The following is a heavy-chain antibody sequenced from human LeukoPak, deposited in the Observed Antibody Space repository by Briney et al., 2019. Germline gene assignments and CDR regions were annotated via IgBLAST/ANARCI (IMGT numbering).Heavy chain of an antibody. Sequence: SETLSLTCTVSGGSISSNTYYWGWIRQPPGKGLEWLGSIYYSGSTYYNPSLKSRVTISVDTSKNQFSLKLRSVTAADTAVYYCARQSNVDTAMVTYSYYGMDVWGQGTTVTVSS. V-gene: IGHV4-39*01. J-gene: IGHJ6*02. CDR2: IYYSGST. CDR3: ARQSNVDTAMVTYSYYGMDV. D-gene: IGHD5-18*01. CDR1: GGSISSNTYY.